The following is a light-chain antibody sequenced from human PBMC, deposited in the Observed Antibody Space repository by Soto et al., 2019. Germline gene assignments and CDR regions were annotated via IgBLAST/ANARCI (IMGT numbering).Light chain of an antibody. V-gene: IGLV2-23*01. Sequence: QSALTQPASVSGSPGQSITISCTGSSSAVGSYSFVSWYQHHPVKVPKLIIYEGGKRPSGVSNRFSGSEPGNTASLTISGLQADDEADYYCGSSAPSRTFVFGTGTKVTV. CDR3: GSSAPSRTFV. CDR1: SSAVGSYSF. J-gene: IGLJ1*01. CDR2: EGG.